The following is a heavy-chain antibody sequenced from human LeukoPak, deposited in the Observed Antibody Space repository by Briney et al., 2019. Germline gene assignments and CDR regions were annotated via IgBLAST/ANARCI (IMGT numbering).Heavy chain of an antibody. D-gene: IGHD6-19*01. CDR2: IKSKTDGGTT. J-gene: IGHJ4*02. CDR3: TTDGIAVAGHF. Sequence: PGGSLRLSCAASGFTFSTYSMNWVRQAPGKGLEWVGRIKSKTDGGTTDYAAPVKGRFTISRDDSKNTVYVEMNSLKAEDTAAYYCTTDGIAVAGHFWGQGTLVTVSS. V-gene: IGHV3-15*01. CDR1: GFTFSTYS.